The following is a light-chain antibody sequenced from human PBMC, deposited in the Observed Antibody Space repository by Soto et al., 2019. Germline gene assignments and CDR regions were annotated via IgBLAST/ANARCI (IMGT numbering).Light chain of an antibody. J-gene: IGLJ2*01. V-gene: IGLV2-14*01. CDR3: SSYTSSSTGV. Sequence: QSALTQPASVSGSPGQSITISCTGTSSDVGGYNYVSWYQQHPGKAPKLMTYDVSNRPSGVSNRFSGSKSGNTASLTISGLQADAVAAYYRSSYTSSSTGVFGGGTKLTVL. CDR2: DVS. CDR1: SSDVGGYNY.